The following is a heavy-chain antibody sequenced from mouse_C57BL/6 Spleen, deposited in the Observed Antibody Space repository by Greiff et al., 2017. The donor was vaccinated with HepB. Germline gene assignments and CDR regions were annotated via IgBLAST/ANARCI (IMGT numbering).Heavy chain of an antibody. V-gene: IGHV1-54*01. CDR2: INPGSGGT. CDR3: ARGGDGYYVDN. Sequence: VQLQQSGAELVRPGTSVKVSCKASGYAFTNYLIEWVKQRPGQGLEWIGVINPGSGGTNYNEKFKGKATLTADKSSSTAYMQLSSLTSEDSAVYFCARGGDGYYVDNWGQGTTLTVSS. D-gene: IGHD3-3*01. CDR1: GYAFTNYL. J-gene: IGHJ2*01.